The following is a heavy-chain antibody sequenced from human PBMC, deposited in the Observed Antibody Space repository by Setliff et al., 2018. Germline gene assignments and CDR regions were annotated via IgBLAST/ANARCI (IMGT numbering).Heavy chain of an antibody. CDR3: ARNNFDWPPRSGFDY. CDR2: IYTSGST. Sequence: PSETLSLTCTVSGGSISSGSYYWSWIRQPAGKGLEWIGRIYTSGSTNYNPPLKSRVTISVDTSKNQFSLKLSSVTAADTAVYYCARNNFDWPPRSGFDYWGQGTLVTVS. V-gene: IGHV4-61*02. J-gene: IGHJ4*02. D-gene: IGHD3-9*01. CDR1: GGSISSGSYY.